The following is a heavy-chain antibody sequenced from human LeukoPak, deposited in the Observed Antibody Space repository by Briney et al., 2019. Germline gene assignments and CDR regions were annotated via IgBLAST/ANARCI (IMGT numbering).Heavy chain of an antibody. V-gene: IGHV3-33*08. CDR3: ARDYDFWSGQNYGMDV. CDR2: IWYDGSNK. Sequence: GGSLRLSCAASGFSFSNTWMNWVRLAPGKGLEWVAVIWYDGSNKYYADSVKGRFTISRDNSKNTLYLQMNSLRAEDTAVYYCARDYDFWSGQNYGMDVWGQGTTVTVSS. J-gene: IGHJ6*02. CDR1: GFSFSNTW. D-gene: IGHD3-3*01.